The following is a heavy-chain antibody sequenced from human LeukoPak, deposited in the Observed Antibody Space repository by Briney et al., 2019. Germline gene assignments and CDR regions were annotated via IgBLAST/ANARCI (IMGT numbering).Heavy chain of an antibody. CDR3: AKDTPYYYDSSGYYES. Sequence: GGSLRLSCAASGFTFNSYAMSWVRQAPGKGLEWVSGISDSGGSTYYADSVKGRFTISRDNSKNTLYLQMNSLRAEDTAVYYCAKDTPYYYDSSGYYESWGQGTLVTVSS. V-gene: IGHV3-23*01. CDR2: ISDSGGST. J-gene: IGHJ5*02. CDR1: GFTFNSYA. D-gene: IGHD3-22*01.